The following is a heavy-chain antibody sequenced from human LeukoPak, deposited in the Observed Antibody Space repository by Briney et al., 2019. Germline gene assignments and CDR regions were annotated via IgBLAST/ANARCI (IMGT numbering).Heavy chain of an antibody. V-gene: IGHV3-23*01. CDR3: AKDFEQWLAYYFDY. J-gene: IGHJ4*02. Sequence: GGSLKLSCAASGFTFSSYAMSWVRQAPGKGLEWVSAISGSGGSTYYADSVKGRFTISRDNSKNTLYLQMNSLRAEDTAVYYCAKDFEQWLAYYFDYWGQGTLVTVSS. CDR1: GFTFSSYA. CDR2: ISGSGGST. D-gene: IGHD6-19*01.